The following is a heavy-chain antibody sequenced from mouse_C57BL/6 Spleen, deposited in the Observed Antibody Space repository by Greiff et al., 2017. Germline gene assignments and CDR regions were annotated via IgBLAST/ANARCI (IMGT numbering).Heavy chain of an antibody. V-gene: IGHV1-74*01. CDR3: ATPSITTVVAIDY. Sequence: QVQLQQPGAELVKPGASVKVSCKASGYTFTSYWMHWVKQRPGQGLEWIGRIHPSDSDTNYNQKFKGQATLTVDKSSSTAYMQLSSLTSEDSAVYYCATPSITTVVAIDYWGQGTTLTVSS. D-gene: IGHD1-1*01. CDR2: IHPSDSDT. CDR1: GYTFTSYW. J-gene: IGHJ2*01.